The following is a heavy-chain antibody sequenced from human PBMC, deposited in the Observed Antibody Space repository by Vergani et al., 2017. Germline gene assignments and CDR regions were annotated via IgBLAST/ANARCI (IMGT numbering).Heavy chain of an antibody. CDR2: IYYSGST. CDR1: GGSISSYY. J-gene: IGHJ4*02. Sequence: QVQLQESGPGLVKPSETLSLTCTVPGGSISSYYWSWIRQPPGEGLEWIGYIYYSGSTNYNPSLKSRVSISVDTSNNQFSLKLSSVPAADNAVYYCARGTYYDILTGYGFFDYWGQGTLVTVSS. V-gene: IGHV4-59*01. CDR3: ARGTYYDILTGYGFFDY. D-gene: IGHD3-9*01.